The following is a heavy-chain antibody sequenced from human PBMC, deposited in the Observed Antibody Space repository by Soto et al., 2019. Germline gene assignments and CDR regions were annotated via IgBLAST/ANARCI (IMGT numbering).Heavy chain of an antibody. CDR1: GFSFSNSG. Sequence: QVPLVESGGGVVQPGRSLRLSCAASGFSFSNSGMHWVRQAPGKGLEWVAVIWSDGSKEYYADSVKGRFTISRDNSKNTLYLQMNSLRADDTAVYYCASLRPSEETGGYWGQGTLVTVSS. CDR2: IWSDGSKE. D-gene: IGHD2-15*01. CDR3: ASLRPSEETGGY. V-gene: IGHV3-33*01. J-gene: IGHJ4*02.